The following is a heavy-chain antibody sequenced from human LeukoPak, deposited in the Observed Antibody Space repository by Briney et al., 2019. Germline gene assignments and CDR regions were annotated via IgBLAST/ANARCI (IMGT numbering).Heavy chain of an antibody. CDR3: AKGMVRGVDYLDY. J-gene: IGHJ4*02. V-gene: IGHV3-21*01. CDR2: ISSSSSYI. D-gene: IGHD3-10*01. Sequence: GGSLRLSCAASGFTFSSYSMNWVRQAPGKGLEWVSSISSSSSYIYYADSVKGRFTISRDNAKNSLYLQMNSLRAEDTAVYYCAKGMVRGVDYLDYWGQGTPVTVSS. CDR1: GFTFSSYS.